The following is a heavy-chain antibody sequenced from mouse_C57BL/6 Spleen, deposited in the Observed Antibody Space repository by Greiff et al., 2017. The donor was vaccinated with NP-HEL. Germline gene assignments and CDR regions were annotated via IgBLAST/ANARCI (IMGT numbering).Heavy chain of an antibody. J-gene: IGHJ3*01. Sequence: VQLQQSGAELVRPGASVKLSCTASGFNIKDYYMHWVKQRPEQGLEWIGRIDPEDGDTEYAPKFQGKATMTADTSSNTAYLQLSSLTSEDTAVYYCTTTSNGYDDGFAYWGQGTLVTVSA. CDR2: IDPEDGDT. D-gene: IGHD2-2*01. CDR3: TTTSNGYDDGFAY. CDR1: GFNIKDYY. V-gene: IGHV14-1*01.